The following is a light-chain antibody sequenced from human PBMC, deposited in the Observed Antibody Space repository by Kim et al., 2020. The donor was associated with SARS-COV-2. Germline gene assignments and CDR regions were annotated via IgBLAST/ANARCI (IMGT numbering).Light chain of an antibody. CDR2: YDN. CDR1: NIGSKS. CDR3: QVWDSTSDVV. J-gene: IGLJ2*01. Sequence: SYELTQPPSVSVAPGKTATITCGKDNIGSKSVHWYQQRPGQAPVLVISYDNDRPSGIPERFSGSNSGNTATLTIGRVEAGDEADYYCQVWDSTSDVVFGGGPQLTVL. V-gene: IGLV3-21*04.